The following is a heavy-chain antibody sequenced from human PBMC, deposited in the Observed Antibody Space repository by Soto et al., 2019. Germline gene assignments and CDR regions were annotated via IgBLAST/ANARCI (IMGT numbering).Heavy chain of an antibody. Sequence: WETLSLTCTVSGVSFSSYYWSWIRQPPGKGLEWIGYIYYSGSTNYNPSLKSRVTISVDTSKNPLSLKLSSVTAADTAVYYCARHVEVFYEGAWFDPWGQGTLVTVSS. CDR2: IYYSGST. CDR3: ARHVEVFYEGAWFDP. D-gene: IGHD3-3*01. CDR1: GVSFSSYY. J-gene: IGHJ5*02. V-gene: IGHV4-59*08.